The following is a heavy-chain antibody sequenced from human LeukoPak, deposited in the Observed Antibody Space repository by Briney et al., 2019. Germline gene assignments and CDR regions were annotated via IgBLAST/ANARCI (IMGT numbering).Heavy chain of an antibody. V-gene: IGHV3-30*18. Sequence: PGRSLRLSCAASGFSFRNYGMHRVRQAPGKGLEWVAVISYAGSNIAYADSVKGRFTISRDNSKNTLYLQMNSLRPEDTAVYHCAKEWPWENYYYGMNVWGQGTTVTVSS. CDR3: AKEWPWENYYYGMNV. CDR2: ISYAGSNI. J-gene: IGHJ6*02. D-gene: IGHD1-26*01. CDR1: GFSFRNYG.